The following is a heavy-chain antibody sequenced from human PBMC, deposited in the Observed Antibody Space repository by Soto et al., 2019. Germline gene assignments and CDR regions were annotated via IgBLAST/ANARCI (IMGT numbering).Heavy chain of an antibody. D-gene: IGHD6-13*01. J-gene: IGHJ5*02. CDR3: ARDPAAGSWFDP. Sequence: QVQLVQSGAAVTKPGSSVKVSCKASGGTFSSYAISWVRQAPGQGLEWMGGIIPIFGTANYAQKFQGRVTITADKSTSTAYMELSSLRSEDTAVYYCARDPAAGSWFDPWGQGTLVTVSS. CDR2: IIPIFGTA. V-gene: IGHV1-69*06. CDR1: GGTFSSYA.